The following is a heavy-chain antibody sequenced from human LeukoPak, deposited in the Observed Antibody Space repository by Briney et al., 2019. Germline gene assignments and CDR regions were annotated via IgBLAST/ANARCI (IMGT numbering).Heavy chain of an antibody. Sequence: SETLSLTCTVSGDSVNRYYWSWIRQPPGKGLEWIGYIYYSGSTNYNPSLKSRVTISVDTSKNQFSLKLSSVTEADTAVYYCAREGGKAPYYYGADVWGKGTTVTVSS. CDR2: IYYSGST. CDR1: GDSVNRYY. CDR3: AREGGKAPYYYGADV. D-gene: IGHD3-16*01. J-gene: IGHJ6*04. V-gene: IGHV4-59*02.